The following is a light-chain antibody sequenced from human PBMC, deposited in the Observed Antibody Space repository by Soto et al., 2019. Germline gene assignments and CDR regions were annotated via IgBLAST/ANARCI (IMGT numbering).Light chain of an antibody. CDR1: QSVNSRY. CDR3: QQHLRAPST. V-gene: IGKV3-20*01. J-gene: IGKJ5*01. CDR2: ETS. Sequence: DIVLTQSPGTLSLSPGERATLSCRASQSVNSRYLAWYQHKPAQAPRLLIYETSTRATGTPDRFSGSGSGADFTLTISRLEPEDFAVYYCQQHLRAPSTFGQGTRLEIK.